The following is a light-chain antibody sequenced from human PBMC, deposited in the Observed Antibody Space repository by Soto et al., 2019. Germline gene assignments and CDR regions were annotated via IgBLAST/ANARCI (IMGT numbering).Light chain of an antibody. J-gene: IGLJ2*01. V-gene: IGLV2-8*01. CDR1: SSDVGAYNY. CDR3: SSYAGSNNVV. CDR2: EVI. Sequence: QSVLTQPPSASASPGQSVTISCTGTSSDVGAYNYVSWYQHLPGKVPKALIYEVIKRPSGVPDRFSGSKSGNTASLTVSGLQAEDEADYYCSSYAGSNNVVFGGGTKVTVL.